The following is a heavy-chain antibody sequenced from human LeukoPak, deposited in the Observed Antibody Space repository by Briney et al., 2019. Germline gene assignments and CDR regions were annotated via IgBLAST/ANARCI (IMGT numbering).Heavy chain of an antibody. Sequence: SETLSLTCAVSGGSISSSNWWSWVRQPPGKGLEWIGEIYHSGSTNYNPSLKSRVTIPVDTSKNQFSLKLSSVTAADTAVYYCARGQWNNWFDPWGQGTLVTVSS. CDR3: ARGQWNNWFDP. J-gene: IGHJ5*02. CDR2: IYHSGST. CDR1: GGSISSSNW. D-gene: IGHD6-19*01. V-gene: IGHV4-4*02.